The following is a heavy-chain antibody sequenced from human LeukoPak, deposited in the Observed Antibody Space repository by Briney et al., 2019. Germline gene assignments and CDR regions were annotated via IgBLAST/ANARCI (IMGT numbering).Heavy chain of an antibody. CDR2: IRSKAYGGTT. V-gene: IGHV3-49*04. CDR3: TRSPWYYYDSSVDY. Sequence: GGSLRLSCTASGFTFGDYAMSWVRQAPGKGLEWVGFIRSKAYGGTTEYAASVKGRFTISRGDSKSIAYLQMNSLKTEDTAVYYCTRSPWYYYDSSVDYWGQGTLVTVSS. CDR1: GFTFGDYA. J-gene: IGHJ4*02. D-gene: IGHD3-22*01.